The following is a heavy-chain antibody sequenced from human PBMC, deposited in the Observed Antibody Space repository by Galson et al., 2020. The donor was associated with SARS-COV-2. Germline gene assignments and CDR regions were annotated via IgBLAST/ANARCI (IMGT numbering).Heavy chain of an antibody. CDR1: GFSLSTSGVS. J-gene: IGHJ4*02. D-gene: IGHD5-12*01. Sequence: GPTLVKTTQTLTLTCTVSGFSLSTSGVSVSWIRQPPGEALEWLALIDWDDDKFYSTSLKTRLTISKDTSRNQVVLTMTNVDPVDTATYYCARSRDGYSHFDYWGQGTLVTVAS. CDR3: ARSRDGYSHFDY. CDR2: IDWDDDK. V-gene: IGHV2-70*13.